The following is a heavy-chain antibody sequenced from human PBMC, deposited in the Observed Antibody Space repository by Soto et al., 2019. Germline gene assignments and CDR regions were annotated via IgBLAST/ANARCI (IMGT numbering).Heavy chain of an antibody. V-gene: IGHV1-69*13. Sequence: WASVKVSCKASGGTFSSHSINWVRQAPGQGLEWMGGIITLFGTANYAQNFQGRVTITADQSTSTAYMELNSLRSDDTAVYYCAREVGYGDFSAALLDWGQGTLVTVSS. D-gene: IGHD4-17*01. CDR1: GGTFSSHS. CDR2: IITLFGTA. CDR3: AREVGYGDFSAALLD. J-gene: IGHJ4*02.